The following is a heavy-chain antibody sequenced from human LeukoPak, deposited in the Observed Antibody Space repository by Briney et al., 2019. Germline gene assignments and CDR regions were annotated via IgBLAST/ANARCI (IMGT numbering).Heavy chain of an antibody. Sequence: PGGSLRLSCVGSEFIFSRYWMTWVRQAPGKGLEWVANIKLDGSENYYVDSVKGRFTISRDNAKNSMYLRMNSLRPEYTAVYYCARFSSGWYYFDYWGQGTLVTVSS. CDR2: IKLDGSEN. CDR1: EFIFSRYW. J-gene: IGHJ4*02. CDR3: ARFSSGWYYFDY. V-gene: IGHV3-7*05. D-gene: IGHD6-19*01.